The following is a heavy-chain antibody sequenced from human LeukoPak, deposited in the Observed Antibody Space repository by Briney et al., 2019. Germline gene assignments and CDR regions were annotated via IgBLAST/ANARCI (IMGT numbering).Heavy chain of an antibody. CDR2: ISSSSNTI. CDR1: GFTFSSYS. V-gene: IGHV3-48*01. D-gene: IGHD5-24*01. J-gene: IGHJ4*02. CDR3: ARDREMAAFDY. Sequence: GGSLRLSCAASGFTFSSYSMNWVRQAPGKGLEWVSYISSSSNTIYYADSVKGRFTISRDNAKNSLYLQMNSLRVEDTAVYYCARDREMAAFDYWGQGTLVTVSS.